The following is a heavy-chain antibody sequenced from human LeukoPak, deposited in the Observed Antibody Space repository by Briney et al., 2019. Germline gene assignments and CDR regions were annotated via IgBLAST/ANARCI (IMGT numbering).Heavy chain of an antibody. J-gene: IGHJ4*02. V-gene: IGHV3-21*01. CDR1: GFTFSSYA. CDR2: ISSSSSYI. D-gene: IGHD1-26*01. Sequence: GGSLRLSCAASGFTFSSYAMSWVRQAPGKGLEWVSSISSSSSYIYYADSVKGRFTISRDNAKNSLYLQMNSLRAEDTAVYYCARELGIVGAQGVDYWGQGTLVTVSS. CDR3: ARELGIVGAQGVDY.